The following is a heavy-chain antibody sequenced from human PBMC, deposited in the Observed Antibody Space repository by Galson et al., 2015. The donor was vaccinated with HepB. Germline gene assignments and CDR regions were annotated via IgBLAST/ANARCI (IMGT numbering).Heavy chain of an antibody. CDR1: GFTFSNYA. J-gene: IGHJ4*02. CDR3: TKDLNWNDDY. Sequence: SLRLSCAASGFTFSNYAMTWVRQAPGKGLECVSFIGGSGGSTYYADSVKGRFTVSRDNSKNTLYLQMNSLRAEDTAVYYCTKDLNWNDDYWGQGTLVTVSS. CDR2: IGGSGGST. D-gene: IGHD1-1*01. V-gene: IGHV3-23*01.